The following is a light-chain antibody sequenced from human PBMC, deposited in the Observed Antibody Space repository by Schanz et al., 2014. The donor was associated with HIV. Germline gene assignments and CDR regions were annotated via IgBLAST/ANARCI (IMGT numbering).Light chain of an antibody. CDR1: QGISSS. CDR2: AAS. CDR3: QQYNNCPLT. J-gene: IGKJ1*01. V-gene: IGKV1-9*01. Sequence: IQLTQSPSSLSASVGDRVTLTCRASQGISSSLAWYQQRPGKAPKVLIYAASSLQRGAPSRFSGSGSGTEFTLTISSLQPEDFATYYCQQYNNCPLTFGLGTKVASK.